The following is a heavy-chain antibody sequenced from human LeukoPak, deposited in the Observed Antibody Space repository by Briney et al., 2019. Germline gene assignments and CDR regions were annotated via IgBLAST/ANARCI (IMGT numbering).Heavy chain of an antibody. V-gene: IGHV4-34*01. J-gene: IGHJ4*02. Sequence: KASETLSLTCAVYGGSFSGYYWSWIRQPPGKGLEWIGEINHSGSTNYNPSLKSRVTISVDTSKNQFSLKLSSVTAADTAVYYCVANTVTASHYFDYWGQGTLVTVSS. D-gene: IGHD4-17*01. CDR3: VANTVTASHYFDY. CDR1: GGSFSGYY. CDR2: INHSGST.